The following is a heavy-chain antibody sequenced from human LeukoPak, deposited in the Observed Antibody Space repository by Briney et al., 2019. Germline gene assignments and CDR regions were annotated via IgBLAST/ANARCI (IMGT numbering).Heavy chain of an antibody. D-gene: IGHD3-22*01. CDR2: INPSDDAT. V-gene: IGHV1-46*01. J-gene: IGHJ3*02. CDR3: ARLPEYYDSSGSDDAFDI. Sequence: ASVKVSCKASGYAFSDYYMHWVRQAPGQGLEWMGVINPSDDATSYAQNFHDRVIMTSDTSTSTVYMELRSLRSGDTAVYYCARLPEYYDSSGSDDAFDIWGQGTMVTVSS. CDR1: GYAFSDYY.